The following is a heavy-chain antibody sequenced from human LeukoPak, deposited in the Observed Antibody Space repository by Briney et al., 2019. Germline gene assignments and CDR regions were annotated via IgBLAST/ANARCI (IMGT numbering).Heavy chain of an antibody. CDR3: ARVPYSSSSNFDY. V-gene: IGHV1-2*02. CDR2: INPNSGGT. J-gene: IGHJ4*02. CDR1: GYTFTGYY. D-gene: IGHD6-6*01. Sequence: ASVKVSCKASGYTFTGYYMHWVRQAPGQGLEWMGWINPNSGGTNYAQKFQGRVTMTRDTSISTAYMELSRLRSDDTAVYYCARVPYSSSSNFDYWGQGTLATVSS.